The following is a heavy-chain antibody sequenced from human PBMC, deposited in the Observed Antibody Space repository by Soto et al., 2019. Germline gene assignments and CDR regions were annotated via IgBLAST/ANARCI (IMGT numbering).Heavy chain of an antibody. CDR2: IYYSGST. CDR1: GGSVSSGSYY. CDR3: ARQVVAAGDPDWFDP. J-gene: IGHJ5*02. D-gene: IGHD6-13*01. V-gene: IGHV4-61*01. Sequence: SETLSLTCTVSGGSVSSGSYYWSWIRQPPGKGLEWIGYIYYSGSTNYNPSLKSRVTISVDTSKNQFSLKLSSVTAADTAVYYCARQVVAAGDPDWFDPWGQGTLVTVSS.